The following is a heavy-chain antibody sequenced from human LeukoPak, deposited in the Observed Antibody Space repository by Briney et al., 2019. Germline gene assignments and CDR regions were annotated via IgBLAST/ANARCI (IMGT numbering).Heavy chain of an antibody. CDR2: ISSSSSYI. Sequence: GGSLRLSCAASGFTFSSYSMNWVRQAPGKGLEWVSSISSSSSYIYYADSVKGRFTISRDNAKNSLYLQMNSLRAEDTAVYYCARGESTGYYLDYWGQGTLVTVSS. J-gene: IGHJ4*02. CDR3: ARGESTGYYLDY. V-gene: IGHV3-21*01. CDR1: GFTFSSYS. D-gene: IGHD3-9*01.